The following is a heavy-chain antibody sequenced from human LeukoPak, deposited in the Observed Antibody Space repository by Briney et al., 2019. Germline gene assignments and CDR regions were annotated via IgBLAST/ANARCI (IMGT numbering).Heavy chain of an antibody. J-gene: IGHJ4*02. CDR2: ISGRGVST. CDR1: GFTFSTYA. CDR3: AKAASGNWNDVSDY. Sequence: TGGSLRLSCAASGFTFSTYAMSWARQAPGKGLEWVSAISGRGVSTSYADSVRGRFTISRDNSKNTLYLQMNSLRAEDTAVYYCAKAASGNWNDVSDYWGQGTLVTVSS. D-gene: IGHD1-20*01. V-gene: IGHV3-23*01.